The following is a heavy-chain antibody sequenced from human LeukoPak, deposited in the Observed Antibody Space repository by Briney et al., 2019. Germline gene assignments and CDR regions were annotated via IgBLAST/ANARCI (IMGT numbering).Heavy chain of an antibody. V-gene: IGHV4-39*07. Sequence: SETLSLTCTVCGGFMSSSSYYWGWVRQPPGKGLGWIGRIYYSGSTYYNPSLKSRVTISVDTSKNQFSLKLSSVTAADTAVYYCARELVTFLWFGELPYYFDYWGQGTLVTVSS. CDR1: GGFMSSSSYY. J-gene: IGHJ4*02. CDR3: ARELVTFLWFGELPYYFDY. D-gene: IGHD3-10*01. CDR2: IYYSGST.